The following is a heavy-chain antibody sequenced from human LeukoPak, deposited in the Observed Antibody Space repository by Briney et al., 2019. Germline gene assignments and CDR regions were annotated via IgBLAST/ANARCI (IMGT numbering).Heavy chain of an antibody. CDR1: GFIFSSYE. J-gene: IGHJ4*02. CDR3: AREGSGSGWDFDY. Sequence: PGGSLRLSCAASGFIFSSYEMNWVRQAPGKGLEWVSYIGTSGSTISYADFVQGRFTISRDNAKNSLFLQMNSLRAEDTAVYYCAREGSGSGWDFDYWGQGILVTVSS. CDR2: IGTSGSTI. V-gene: IGHV3-48*03. D-gene: IGHD6-19*01.